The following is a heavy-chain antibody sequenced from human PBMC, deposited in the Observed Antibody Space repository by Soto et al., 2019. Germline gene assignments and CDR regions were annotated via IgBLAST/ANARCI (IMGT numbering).Heavy chain of an antibody. CDR1: GYTFTSYA. Sequence: ASVKVSCKASGYTFTSYAMHWVRQAPGQRLEWMGWINAGNGNTKYSQKFQGRVTITRDTSASTAYMELSSLRSEDTAVYYCARGSYYQLLSGGLSYFDYWGQGTLVTVSS. J-gene: IGHJ4*02. D-gene: IGHD2-2*01. CDR3: ARGSYYQLLSGGLSYFDY. V-gene: IGHV1-3*01. CDR2: INAGNGNT.